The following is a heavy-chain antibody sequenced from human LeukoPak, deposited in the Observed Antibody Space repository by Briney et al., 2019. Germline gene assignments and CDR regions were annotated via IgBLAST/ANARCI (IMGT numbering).Heavy chain of an antibody. CDR1: GYTFTSYG. V-gene: IGHV1-18*01. D-gene: IGHD2/OR15-2a*01. CDR2: ISANNGNT. Sequence: ASVKASCKASGYTFTSYGVTWVRQAPGQGLEWMGWISANNGNTNYAQKFQDRVTMTTDTSTTTAYMELTSLRSDDTAVYYCARLGLWKYYFDYWGQGTLVTVSS. CDR3: ARLGLWKYYFDY. J-gene: IGHJ4*02.